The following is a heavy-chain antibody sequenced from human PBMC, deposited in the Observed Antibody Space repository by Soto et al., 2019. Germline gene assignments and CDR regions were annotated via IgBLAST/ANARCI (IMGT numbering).Heavy chain of an antibody. D-gene: IGHD2-2*02. CDR3: AKDSPSYTTSPFYFDY. CDR2: ITSNGDST. Sequence: GGSLRLSCAAFGFDFNKYAMTWVRQAPGKGLQWVSSITSNGDSTYYADSVKGRFTTSRDNSKNTLYLQMNSLRADDTAVFYCAKDSPSYTTSPFYFDYWGQGTLVTVSS. CDR1: GFDFNKYA. V-gene: IGHV3-23*01. J-gene: IGHJ4*02.